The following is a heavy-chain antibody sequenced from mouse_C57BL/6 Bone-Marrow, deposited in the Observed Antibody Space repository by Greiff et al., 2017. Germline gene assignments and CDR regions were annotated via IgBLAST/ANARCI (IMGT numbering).Heavy chain of an antibody. D-gene: IGHD2-3*01. CDR2: IYPGGGYT. CDR1: GYTFTNYC. J-gene: IGHJ2*01. V-gene: IGHV1-63*01. Sequence: QVHLKQSGAELVRPGTSVKMSCTASGYTFTNYCIGWAKQRPGHGLEWIGEIYPGGGYTNYAAKFQGKATITADKSSSTAYMQFSSLTSEDTAIYYCATGDCDGTRHFDDWGTGTTLTVSS. CDR3: ATGDCDGTRHFDD.